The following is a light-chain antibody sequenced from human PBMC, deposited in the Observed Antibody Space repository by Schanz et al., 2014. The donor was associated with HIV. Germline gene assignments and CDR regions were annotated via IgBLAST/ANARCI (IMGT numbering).Light chain of an antibody. CDR2: EVS. J-gene: IGLJ2*01. CDR1: SSDVGGYNY. Sequence: QSVLTQPPSASGSPGQSVTISCTGTSSDVGGYNYVSWYQHHPGKAPKLMIFEVSKRPSGISARFPASKSGYTASLTISGLQADDEANYYCSSYTTSSTLVFGGGTKLTVL. CDR3: SSYTTSSTLV. V-gene: IGLV2-14*01.